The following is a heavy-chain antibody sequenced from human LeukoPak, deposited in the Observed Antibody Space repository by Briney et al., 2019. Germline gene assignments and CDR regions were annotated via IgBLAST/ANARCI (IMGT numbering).Heavy chain of an antibody. D-gene: IGHD3-9*01. V-gene: IGHV4-59*01. CDR3: ARVGYYDILTGYRRADDAFDI. CDR2: IYYRGST. Sequence: SETLSLTCTVSGGSISSYYWSWIRQPPGKGLEWIGYIYYRGSTNYNPSLKSRVTISVDTSKNQFSLKLSSVTAADTAVYYCARVGYYDILTGYRRADDAFDIWGQGTMVTVSS. CDR1: GGSISSYY. J-gene: IGHJ3*02.